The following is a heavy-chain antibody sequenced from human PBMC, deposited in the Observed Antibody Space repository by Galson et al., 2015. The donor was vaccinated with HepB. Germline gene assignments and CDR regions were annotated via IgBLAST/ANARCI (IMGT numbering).Heavy chain of an antibody. D-gene: IGHD2-2*01. CDR1: GYSFTSYW. CDR2: IYPGDSDT. V-gene: IGHV5-51*01. Sequence: QSGAEVKKPGESLKISCKGSGYSFTSYWIGWVRQMPGKGLEWMGIIYPGDSDTRYSPSFQGQVTISADKSISTAYLQWSSLKASDTAMYYCARLSCSSTSCLGESYYYYGMDVWGQGTTVTVSS. J-gene: IGHJ6*02. CDR3: ARLSCSSTSCLGESYYYYGMDV.